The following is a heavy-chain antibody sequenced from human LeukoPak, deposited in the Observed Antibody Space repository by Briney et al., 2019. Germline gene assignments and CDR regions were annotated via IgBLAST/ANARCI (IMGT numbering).Heavy chain of an antibody. CDR3: ARDRSGYGGNSAYFDY. V-gene: IGHV3-30-3*01. CDR2: ISYDGSNK. Sequence: PGRSLRLSCAASGFTFSSYAMHWVRQAPGKGLEWVAVISYDGSNKYYADSVKGRFTISRGNSQNKLYLQMNSLRAEDTAVYYCARDRSGYGGNSAYFDYWGQGTLVTVSS. D-gene: IGHD4-23*01. CDR1: GFTFSSYA. J-gene: IGHJ4*02.